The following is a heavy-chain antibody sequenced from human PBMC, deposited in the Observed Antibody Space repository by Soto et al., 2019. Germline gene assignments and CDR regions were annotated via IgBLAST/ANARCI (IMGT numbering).Heavy chain of an antibody. J-gene: IGHJ4*02. CDR2: IWNDGSSK. D-gene: IGHD3-10*01. CDR1: GFTFSSYG. CDR3: ATLVDRGLKDY. V-gene: IGHV3-33*01. Sequence: QVYLVESGGGVVQPGRSLTLSCAASGFTFSSYGMHWVRQAPGKGLEWVAVIWNDGSSKYYADSVKGRFTISRDNSKNTLDLQMNNVRAEDTAVYYCATLVDRGLKDYWGLGTLVTVSS.